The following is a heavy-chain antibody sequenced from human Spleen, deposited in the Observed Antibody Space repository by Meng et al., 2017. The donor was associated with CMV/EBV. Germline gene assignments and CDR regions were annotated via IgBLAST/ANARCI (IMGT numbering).Heavy chain of an antibody. CDR3: ARDGRMYGMDV. V-gene: IGHV6-1*01. D-gene: IGHD2-8*01. CDR1: GDSVSSNSVA. Sequence: SCAISGDSVSSNSVAWNWIRQSPSRGFEWLGRTYYRSKWYNDYAVSVKSRITINPDTSKNQFSLQLNSVTPEDTAVYYCARDGRMYGMDVWGQGTTVTVSS. J-gene: IGHJ6*02. CDR2: TYYRSKWYN.